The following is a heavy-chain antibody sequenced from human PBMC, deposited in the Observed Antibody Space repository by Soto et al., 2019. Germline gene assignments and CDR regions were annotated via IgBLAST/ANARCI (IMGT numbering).Heavy chain of an antibody. V-gene: IGHV1-8*01. Sequence: ASVKVSCKASGYTFTSYDINWVRQATGQGLKWMGWMNPNSGNTGYAQKFQGRVTMTRNTSISTAYMELSSLRSEDTAVYYCARAALSIAAAGTIYYYYMDVWGKGTTVTVSS. CDR2: MNPNSGNT. J-gene: IGHJ6*03. CDR1: GYTFTSYD. CDR3: ARAALSIAAAGTIYYYYMDV. D-gene: IGHD6-13*01.